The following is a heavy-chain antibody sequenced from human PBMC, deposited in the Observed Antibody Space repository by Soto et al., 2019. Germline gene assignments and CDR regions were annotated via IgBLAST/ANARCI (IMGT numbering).Heavy chain of an antibody. CDR2: ISSSSSYI. Sequence: EVQLVESGGGLVKPGGSLRLSCAASGFTFSSYSMNWVRQAPGKGLEWVSSISSSSSYIYYADSVKGRFTISRDNAKNSLYLQMNSLRAEDTAVYYCARVSPIGYDYGDYVSWGQGTLVTVSS. CDR3: ARVSPIGYDYGDYVS. V-gene: IGHV3-21*01. J-gene: IGHJ4*02. CDR1: GFTFSSYS. D-gene: IGHD4-17*01.